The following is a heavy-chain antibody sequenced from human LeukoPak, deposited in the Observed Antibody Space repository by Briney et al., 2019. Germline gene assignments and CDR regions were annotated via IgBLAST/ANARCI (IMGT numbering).Heavy chain of an antibody. D-gene: IGHD3-16*01. CDR2: ILPIIGAT. V-gene: IGHV1-69*13. CDR1: GDTFINYA. CDR3: ARAHFSAYTGSE. J-gene: IGHJ4*02. Sequence: SVKVSCKASGDTFINYAIYWVRQAPGQGLEWVGGILPIIGATKNGQKLRGRVTFTADGSTSTVYMELSSLRSEDTAIYYCARAHFSAYTGSEWGQGTLVTVSS.